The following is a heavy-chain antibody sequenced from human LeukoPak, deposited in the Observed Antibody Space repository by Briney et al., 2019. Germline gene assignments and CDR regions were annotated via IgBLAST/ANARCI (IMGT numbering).Heavy chain of an antibody. V-gene: IGHV1-8*01. D-gene: IGHD3-22*01. Sequence: ASVKVSCKASGYTFTSYDINWVRQATGQGLEWMGWMNPNSGNTGYAQKFQGRVTMTRNTSISTAYMELSSLRSEDTAVYYCARGGGSWYYDWARDGWFDPWGQGTLVTVSS. CDR2: MNPNSGNT. CDR1: GYTFTSYD. CDR3: ARGGGSWYYDWARDGWFDP. J-gene: IGHJ5*02.